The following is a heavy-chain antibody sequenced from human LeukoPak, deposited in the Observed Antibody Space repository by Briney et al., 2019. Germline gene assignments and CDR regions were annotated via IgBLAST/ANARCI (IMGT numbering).Heavy chain of an antibody. D-gene: IGHD1-20*01. J-gene: IGHJ6*03. V-gene: IGHV1-2*02. CDR1: GYTFIHFY. Sequence: ASVKVSCKASGYTFIHFYVRWVRQAPGQGLECVGSINPYNGDTNYAQKFQGRVTMTRDTSISTASVELSRLRFGDTAVYYCARGLAYNWNPYYMDVWGTGTTVTVSS. CDR2: INPYNGDT. CDR3: ARGLAYNWNPYYMDV.